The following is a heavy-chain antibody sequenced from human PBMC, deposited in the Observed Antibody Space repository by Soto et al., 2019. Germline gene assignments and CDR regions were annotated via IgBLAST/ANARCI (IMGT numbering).Heavy chain of an antibody. J-gene: IGHJ3*01. D-gene: IGHD3-22*01. V-gene: IGHV2-5*02. Sequence: QITLKESGPTLVKPTQTLTLTCTFSGFSLSTSAVGVGWIRQPPGKALEWLALIYWDGDKRYSPSLKSRLTISKDTSKNQVVLTMTNMDPVDTAIYFCAHRTDYYDSSGIAFDLWGQGTMVTVSS. CDR1: GFSLSTSAVG. CDR3: AHRTDYYDSSGIAFDL. CDR2: IYWDGDK.